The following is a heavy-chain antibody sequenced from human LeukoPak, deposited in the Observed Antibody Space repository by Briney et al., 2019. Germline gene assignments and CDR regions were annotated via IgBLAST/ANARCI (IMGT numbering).Heavy chain of an antibody. CDR1: GFTFSDHY. Sequence: ASVKVSCKASGFTFSDHYMHWLRQAPGQGLEWMGWIKPDSSATNYAQKFQGRFTVSRDVSISTLYMELSSLTSDDTAMYYCARDHDYGPDYWGQGTLVTVSA. D-gene: IGHD4/OR15-4a*01. CDR2: IKPDSSAT. J-gene: IGHJ4*02. V-gene: IGHV1-2*02. CDR3: ARDHDYGPDY.